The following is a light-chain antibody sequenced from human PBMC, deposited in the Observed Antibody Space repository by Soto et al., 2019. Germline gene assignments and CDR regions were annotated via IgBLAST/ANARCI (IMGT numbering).Light chain of an antibody. CDR2: EVS. Sequence: QSVLTQPPSASGSPGQSVTISCTGTSSDVGGYNFVSWYQQHPGKAPKLMIYEVSKRLSGVPDRFSGSKSGNTASLTGSGLKADDEADAYCTAYAGHWLFGGGTKLPVL. J-gene: IGLJ3*02. V-gene: IGLV2-8*01. CDR1: SSDVGGYNF. CDR3: TAYAGHWL.